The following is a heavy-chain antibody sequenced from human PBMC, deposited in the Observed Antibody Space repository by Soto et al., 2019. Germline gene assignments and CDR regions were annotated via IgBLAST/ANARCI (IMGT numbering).Heavy chain of an antibody. CDR3: ARGLPAAPLIDP. V-gene: IGHV1-3*01. CDR2: ITAGNGDT. CDR1: GYTFTSYA. J-gene: IGHJ5*02. D-gene: IGHD2-2*01. Sequence: ASVKVSCKASGYTFTSYAMHWVRQAPGQRLEWMGWITAGNGDTKCSENFQGRITISRDTFASTAYVELSGLRSEDTALYYCARGLPAAPLIDPGGQGTLVTVAS.